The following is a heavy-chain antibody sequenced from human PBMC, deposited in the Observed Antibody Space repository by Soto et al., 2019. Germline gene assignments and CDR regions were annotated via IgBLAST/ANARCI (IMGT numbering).Heavy chain of an antibody. CDR3: ARDGTYGQFDY. J-gene: IGHJ4*02. Sequence: ASVKVSCKASGYIFTTYYMHWLRQAPGQGLEWMGIINPSGGSPTYAQKFQDRVTLTRHTSTGTVYMELSSLRSEDTAVYYCARDGTYGQFDYWGQGTLVTVSS. CDR1: GYIFTTYY. V-gene: IGHV1-46*01. CDR2: INPSGGSP. D-gene: IGHD1-7*01.